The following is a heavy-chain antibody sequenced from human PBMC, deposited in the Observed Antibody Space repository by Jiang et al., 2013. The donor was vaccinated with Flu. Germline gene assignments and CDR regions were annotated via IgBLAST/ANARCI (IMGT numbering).Heavy chain of an antibody. D-gene: IGHD2-15*01. V-gene: IGHV1-2*04. CDR2: INPNSGGT. J-gene: IGHJ3*02. CDR1: GYTFTGYY. Sequence: SGAEVKKPGASVKVSCKASGYTFTGYYMHWVRQAPGQGLEWMGWINPNSGGTNYAQKFQGWVTMTRDTSISTAYMELSRLRSDDTAVYYCARQPADLLTEYTDAFDIWGQGDNGHRLF. CDR3: ARQPADLLTEYTDAFDI.